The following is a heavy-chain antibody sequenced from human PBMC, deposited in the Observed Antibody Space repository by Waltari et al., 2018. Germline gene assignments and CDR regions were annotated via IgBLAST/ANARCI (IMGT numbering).Heavy chain of an antibody. Sequence: QRQLQGSGPGLGKPSGTLSLTCTVSVGAISSSSYYWGGMRVAPGKGLYLSGSIYYSATLYYNPSLTIRVTMSLDTSKNRFALTLGTVTDAGTAVYYSALSALAWFDPWGQGTLVTVSS. V-gene: IGHV4-39*01. CDR3: ALSALAWFDP. CDR2: IYYSATL. D-gene: IGHD1-1*01. J-gene: IGHJ5*02. CDR1: VGAISSSSYY.